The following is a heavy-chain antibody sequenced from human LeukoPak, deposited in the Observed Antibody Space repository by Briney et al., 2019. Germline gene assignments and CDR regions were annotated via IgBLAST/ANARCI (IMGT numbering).Heavy chain of an antibody. CDR2: INHSGST. J-gene: IGHJ4*02. CDR1: GGSFSGYY. V-gene: IGHV4-34*01. CDR3: ARTADDYGDYVTFDY. D-gene: IGHD4-17*01. Sequence: PSETLSLTCAVYGGSFSGYYWSWIRQPPGKGLEWIGEINHSGSTNYNPSLKRRVTISVDTSKNQFSLKLSSVTAADTAVYYCARTADDYGDYVTFDYWGQGTLVTVSS.